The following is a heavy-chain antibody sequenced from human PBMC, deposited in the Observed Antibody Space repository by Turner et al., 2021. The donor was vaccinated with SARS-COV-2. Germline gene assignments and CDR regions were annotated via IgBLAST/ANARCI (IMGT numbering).Heavy chain of an antibody. CDR1: GFNLSSYS. CDR2: ISSISSYI. D-gene: IGHD6-13*01. Sequence: EVQLVESGGGLVKPGGSLRLSCAASGFNLSSYSMNWVRQAPGKGLEWVSSISSISSYIYYADSVKGRFTISRDNAKNSLYLQLNSLRAEDTALYYCATIAAAGPDFYYYYGMDVWGQGTTVTVSS. V-gene: IGHV3-21*01. J-gene: IGHJ6*02. CDR3: ATIAAAGPDFYYYYGMDV.